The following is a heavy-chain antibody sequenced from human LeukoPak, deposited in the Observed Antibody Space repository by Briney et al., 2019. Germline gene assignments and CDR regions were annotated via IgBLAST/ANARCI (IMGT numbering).Heavy chain of an antibody. CDR2: MNPNSGNT. CDR3: ARGPDIAAAGTTDYYYYYMDV. V-gene: IGHV1-8*03. J-gene: IGHJ6*03. CDR1: GYTFTSYD. D-gene: IGHD6-13*01. Sequence: ASVKVSCKASGYTFTSYDINWVRQATGQGLEGMGWMNPNSGNTGYAQKFQGRVTITRNTSISTAYMELSSLRSEDTAVYYCARGPDIAAAGTTDYYYYYMDVWGKGTTVTVSS.